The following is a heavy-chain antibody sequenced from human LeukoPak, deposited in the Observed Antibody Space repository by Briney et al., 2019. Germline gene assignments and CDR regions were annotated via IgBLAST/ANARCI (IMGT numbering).Heavy chain of an antibody. J-gene: IGHJ4*02. D-gene: IGHD3-22*01. CDR3: ARAKLGTYYYDSSGYRLFDY. Sequence: ASVKVSCKASGYTFTSYGISWVRQAPGQGLEWMGWISAYNGNTNYAQKLQGRVTMTTDTSTSTAYMELRSLRSDDTAVYYCARAKLGTYYYDSSGYRLFDYWGQGTLVTVSS. CDR2: ISAYNGNT. V-gene: IGHV1-18*01. CDR1: GYTFTSYG.